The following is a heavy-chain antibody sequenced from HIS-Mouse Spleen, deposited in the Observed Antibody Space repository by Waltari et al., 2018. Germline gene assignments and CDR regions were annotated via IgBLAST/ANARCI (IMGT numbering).Heavy chain of an antibody. CDR3: AREIPYSSSWYDWYFDL. V-gene: IGHV4-39*07. D-gene: IGHD6-13*01. CDR2: IYYSGST. CDR1: GGSISSSSYY. Sequence: QLQLQESGPGLVKPSETLSLTCTVSGGSISSSSYYWGWIRQPPGKGLEWIGSIYYSGSTYYNPALKSRVTISVEPAKNQCSLKMRSVTAADTAVYYCAREIPYSSSWYDWYFDLWGRGTLVTVSS. J-gene: IGHJ2*01.